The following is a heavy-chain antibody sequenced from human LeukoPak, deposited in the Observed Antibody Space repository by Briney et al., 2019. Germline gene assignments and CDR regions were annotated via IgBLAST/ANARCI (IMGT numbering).Heavy chain of an antibody. CDR1: GFTFSSYA. J-gene: IGHJ4*02. CDR3: AKDESGSYRIDY. Sequence: PGGSLRLSCAASGFTFSSYAMSRVRQAPGKGLEWVSAISGSGGSTYYADSVKGRFTISRDNSKNTLYLQMNSLRAEDTAVYYCAKDESGSYRIDYWGQGTLVTVSS. V-gene: IGHV3-23*01. CDR2: ISGSGGST. D-gene: IGHD1-26*01.